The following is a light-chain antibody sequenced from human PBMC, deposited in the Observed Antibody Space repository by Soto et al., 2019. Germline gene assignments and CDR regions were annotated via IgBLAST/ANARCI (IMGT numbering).Light chain of an antibody. CDR3: SSYTRSTTLV. J-gene: IGLJ2*01. V-gene: IGLV2-14*01. CDR1: SSDVGGYNY. Sequence: QSALTQPASVSGSPGQSITISCTGTSSDVGGYNYVSWYQQHPGKAPKLMIYEVSNRPSGVSNRFSGSKSGNTASLTISALQAEDEADYYCSSYTRSTTLVFGGGTKLTVL. CDR2: EVS.